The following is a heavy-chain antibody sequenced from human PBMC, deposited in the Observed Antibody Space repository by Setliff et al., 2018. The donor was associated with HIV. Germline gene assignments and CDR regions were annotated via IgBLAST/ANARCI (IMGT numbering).Heavy chain of an antibody. J-gene: IGHJ4*02. V-gene: IGHV4-39*01. Sequence: SETLSLTCTVSGGSITKTPYYWGWIRQPPGKGLEWIGSIHHSGTAYDNPSLKSRVTISVDPSKNQILLRLSSVTAADTAVYYCARLSGGMVPNYWGQGTLVTVSS. CDR1: GGSITKTPYY. CDR3: ARLSGGMVPNY. D-gene: IGHD3-10*01. CDR2: IHHSGTA.